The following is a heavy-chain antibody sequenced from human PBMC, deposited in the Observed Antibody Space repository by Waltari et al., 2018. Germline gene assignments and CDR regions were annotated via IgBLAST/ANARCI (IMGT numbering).Heavy chain of an antibody. Sequence: FTGYYVHWVRQAPGQGLEWMGIINPNDVDTSYAQKFQGRVTMTSDTSTSTVYMDLSSLRSEDTAVYYCARDQRHDFWSASLDYWGQGTLVTVSS. CDR3: ARDQRHDFWSASLDY. D-gene: IGHD3-3*01. CDR1: FTGYY. V-gene: IGHV1-46*01. J-gene: IGHJ4*02. CDR2: INPNDVDT.